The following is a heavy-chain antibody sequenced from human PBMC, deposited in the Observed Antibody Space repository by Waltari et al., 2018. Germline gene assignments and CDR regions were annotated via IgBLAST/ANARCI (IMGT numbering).Heavy chain of an antibody. D-gene: IGHD3-3*01. V-gene: IGHV5-51*01. Sequence: EVQLVQSGAEVKKPGESLKISCKGSGYSFTSYWIGWVRQMPGKGLEWMGIIYPGDSDTRYSPSFQGQVTISADKSISTAYLQWSSLKASDTAMYYCARHPGANFWSGYPANWYDPWGQGTLVTVSS. CDR2: IYPGDSDT. CDR3: ARHPGANFWSGYPANWYDP. J-gene: IGHJ5*02. CDR1: GYSFTSYW.